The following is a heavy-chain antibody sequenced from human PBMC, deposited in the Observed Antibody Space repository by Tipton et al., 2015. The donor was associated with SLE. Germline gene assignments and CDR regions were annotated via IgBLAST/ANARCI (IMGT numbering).Heavy chain of an antibody. J-gene: IGHJ6*02. V-gene: IGHV4-34*01. CDR2: VYSGGST. CDR1: GGFFSGHY. CDR3: ARYPYDSNGNHYYYYFGMDV. Sequence: LRLSCAVYGGFFSGHYCTWIRQSPGKGLEWIGHVYSGGSTYFNPSLKSRVTISEDTPKNQFSLRLSSVTAADTAVYYCARYPYDSNGNHYYYYFGMDVWGQGTTVTVSS. D-gene: IGHD3-22*01.